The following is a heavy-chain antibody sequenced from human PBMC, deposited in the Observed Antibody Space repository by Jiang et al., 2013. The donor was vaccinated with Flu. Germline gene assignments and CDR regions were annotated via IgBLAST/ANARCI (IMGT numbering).Heavy chain of an antibody. CDR3: ARGGDLAVVLAAYYYDMDV. J-gene: IGHJ6*02. Sequence: GAEVKKPGTSVKVSCKASGFTFTSSAMQWVRQARGQRLEWIGWIVVGSGNTNYAQKFQERVTITRDESTSTAYMELSSLRSEDTAVYYCARGGDLAVVLAAYYYDMDVWGQGTTVTVSS. CDR1: GFTFTSSA. D-gene: IGHD2-15*01. V-gene: IGHV1-58*02. CDR2: IVVGSGNT.